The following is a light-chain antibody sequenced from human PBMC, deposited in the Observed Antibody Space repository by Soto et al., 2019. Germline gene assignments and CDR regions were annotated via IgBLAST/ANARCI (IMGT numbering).Light chain of an antibody. V-gene: IGLV7-46*01. J-gene: IGLJ2*01. CDR1: TGAVTSNHH. CDR3: LLSYNAARV. CDR2: DTS. Sequence: QAVVTQETSLAVSPGGTVTLTCGSSTGAVTSNHHPYWFQQKAGQAPRTLIYDTSNKHSWTPARFSGSLLGDKAALTLSGAQPEDEAQYYCLLSYNAARVFGGGTKVTV.